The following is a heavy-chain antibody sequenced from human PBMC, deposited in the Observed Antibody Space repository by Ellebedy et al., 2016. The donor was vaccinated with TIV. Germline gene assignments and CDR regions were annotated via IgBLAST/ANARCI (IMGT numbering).Heavy chain of an antibody. CDR3: TKGAWLDS. CDR2: ILGRDGAT. CDR1: GFDFSNFD. V-gene: IGHV3-23*01. Sequence: GESLKISXVASGFDFSNFDMSWVRQAPGKGLEWVSVILGRDGATHTADSVKGRFTIFKDKSKRTLYLQMNSLRVEDTATYHCTKGAWLDSWGQGTLVSVSS. J-gene: IGHJ4*02.